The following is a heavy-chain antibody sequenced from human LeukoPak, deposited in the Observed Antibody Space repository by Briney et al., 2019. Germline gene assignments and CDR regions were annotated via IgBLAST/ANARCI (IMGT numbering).Heavy chain of an antibody. CDR3: ASYCTNTNCYFDY. Sequence: SETLSLTCTVSGGSISSYYWSWIRQPPGKGLEWIGYIYYSGSTNYNPSLKSRVTISADTSKDQFSLKLSSVTAADTAVYYCASYCTNTNCYFDYWGQGTLVTVS. D-gene: IGHD2-8*01. CDR2: IYYSGST. CDR1: GGSISSYY. J-gene: IGHJ4*02. V-gene: IGHV4-59*08.